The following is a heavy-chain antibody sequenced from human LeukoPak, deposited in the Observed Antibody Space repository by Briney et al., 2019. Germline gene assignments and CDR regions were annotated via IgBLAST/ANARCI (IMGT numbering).Heavy chain of an antibody. V-gene: IGHV4-59*01. CDR2: IYYSGST. Sequence: LETPSLTCTVSGGSISSYYWSWIRQPPGKGLEWIGYIYYSGSTNYNPTLKSRVTISVDTSKNQFSLKLSSVTAADTAVYYCARVKGSDYDSSGDAFDIWGQGTMVTVSS. J-gene: IGHJ3*02. D-gene: IGHD3-22*01. CDR1: GGSISSYY. CDR3: ARVKGSDYDSSGDAFDI.